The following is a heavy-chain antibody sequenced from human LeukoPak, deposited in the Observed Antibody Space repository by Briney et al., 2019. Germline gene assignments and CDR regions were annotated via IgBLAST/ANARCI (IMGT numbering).Heavy chain of an antibody. D-gene: IGHD4-11*01. Sequence: GGSLRLSCVVSGFTFDSYSMSWVRQAPGKGLEWISYISNSGSPIYYADPVKGRFTISRDKDRSSLYLQMNSLAADDTAVYYCARGLALGLTVTPKAFDYWGQGTLVTVSS. V-gene: IGHV3-48*01. J-gene: IGHJ4*02. CDR1: GFTFDSYS. CDR2: ISNSGSPI. CDR3: ARGLALGLTVTPKAFDY.